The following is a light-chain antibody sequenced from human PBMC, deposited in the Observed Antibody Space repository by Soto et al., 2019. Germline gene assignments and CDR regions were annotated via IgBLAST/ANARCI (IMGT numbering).Light chain of an antibody. CDR2: DAS. J-gene: IGKJ1*01. CDR3: QQRINWRWT. CDR1: QSVSNF. V-gene: IGKV3-11*01. Sequence: EIVLTQSPATLSLSPGERATLSCRASQSVSNFLAWYQQKPGQDPMLLISDASNRAAGIPGRFSGSGSGTDFSLTISSLEPEDFAVYYCQQRINWRWTFGQGTKVEIK.